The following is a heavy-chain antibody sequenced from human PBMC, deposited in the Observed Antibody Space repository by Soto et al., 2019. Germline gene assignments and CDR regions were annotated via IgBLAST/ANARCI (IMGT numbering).Heavy chain of an antibody. Sequence: PSETLXLTCTVSGGSISSSSYYWGWIRQPPGKGLEWIGSIYYSGSTYYNPSLKSRVTISVDTSKNQFSLKLSSVTAADTAVYYCAGRGYSSEFYYFDYWGQGTLVTVSS. CDR3: AGRGYSSEFYYFDY. CDR2: IYYSGST. CDR1: GGSISSSSYY. D-gene: IGHD6-19*01. J-gene: IGHJ4*02. V-gene: IGHV4-39*01.